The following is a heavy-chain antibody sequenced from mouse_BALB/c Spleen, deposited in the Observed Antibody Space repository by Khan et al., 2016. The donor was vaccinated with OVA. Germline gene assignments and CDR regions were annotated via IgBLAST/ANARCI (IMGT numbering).Heavy chain of an antibody. CDR1: GFTFSTYG. Sequence: EVQLVESGGDVVKPGGSLKLSCAASGFTFSTYGMSWVRQTPDKRLEWVATVSTGGHYTYYSDTVKGRFTISRDNAKNTLYLQMSSLRSEDTAMFYCSRLAYYYDSEGFAYWGKGTLVPVSA. J-gene: IGHJ3*01. CDR3: SRLAYYYDSEGFAY. CDR2: VSTGGHYT. V-gene: IGHV5-6*01. D-gene: IGHD1-1*01.